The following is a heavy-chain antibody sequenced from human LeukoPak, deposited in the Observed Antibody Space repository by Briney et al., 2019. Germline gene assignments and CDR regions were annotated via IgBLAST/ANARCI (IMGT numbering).Heavy chain of an antibody. CDR3: ARHSDGGNCHDAFDI. CDR2: ISYSGST. Sequence: SETLSLTCIVSGDSISSPYWSSISSYYWSWIRQPPGKGLDSIGYISYSGSTNYNSSLKSRVTISVDTSKNQFSLRLSSVTAADTAVYYCARHSDGGNCHDAFDIWGQGTLVTVSS. V-gene: IGHV4-59*08. CDR1: GDSISSPYWSSISSYY. D-gene: IGHD2-15*01. J-gene: IGHJ3*02.